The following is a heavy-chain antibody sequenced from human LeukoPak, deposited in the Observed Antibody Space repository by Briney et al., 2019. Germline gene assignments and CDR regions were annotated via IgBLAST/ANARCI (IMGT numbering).Heavy chain of an antibody. J-gene: IGHJ5*02. CDR2: INRDGSST. Sequence: GGSLRLSCAASGFTFGSYWMHWVRQAPGKGLVWVSHINRDGSSTTYADSVKGRFTISRDNAKNTLYLQMNSLRAEDTAVYYCARAPVPPFTPGGGGIKTWSAPGGKEPLVIVSS. D-gene: IGHD3-10*01. CDR3: ARAPVPPFTPGGGGIKTWSAP. CDR1: GFTFGSYW. V-gene: IGHV3-74*01.